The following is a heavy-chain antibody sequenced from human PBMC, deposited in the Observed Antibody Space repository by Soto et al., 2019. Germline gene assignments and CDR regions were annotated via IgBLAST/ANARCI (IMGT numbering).Heavy chain of an antibody. CDR2: VSYDGSNK. V-gene: IGHV3-30*18. D-gene: IGHD6-19*01. CDR3: AKDLRVAGTFDV. J-gene: IGHJ3*01. CDR1: GFTFSSYG. Sequence: QVQLVESGGGVVQPGRSLRLSCAASGFTFSSYGMHWVRQAPGKGLEWVAVVSYDGSNKYYADSVKGRFTISRDNSKNTLELQMNSLRAEDTAVYYWAKDLRVAGTFDVWGQGTMVTVSS.